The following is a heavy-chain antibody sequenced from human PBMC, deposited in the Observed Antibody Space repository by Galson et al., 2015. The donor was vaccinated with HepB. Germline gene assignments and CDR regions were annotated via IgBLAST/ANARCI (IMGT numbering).Heavy chain of an antibody. CDR1: GGSISIGGYY. V-gene: IGHV4-31*03. CDR2: IYYSGST. D-gene: IGHD3-22*01. CDR3: ARYRRDFDIYDSSGYYFGATDF. J-gene: IGHJ4*02. Sequence: TLSLTCTVSGGSISIGGYYWSWIRQHPGKGLEWIGYIYYSGSTYYNPSLKSRVTISVDTSKNQFSLKLSSVTAAYSAVYYCARYRRDFDIYDSSGYYFGATDFWGQVTLVT.